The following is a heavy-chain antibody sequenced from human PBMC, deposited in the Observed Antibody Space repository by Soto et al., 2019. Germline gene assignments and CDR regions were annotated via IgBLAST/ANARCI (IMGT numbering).Heavy chain of an antibody. D-gene: IGHD4-17*01. Sequence: SETVSLTCTVSGGSISSYYWSWIRQPPGKGLEWIGYIYYSGSTNYNPSLKSRVTISVDTSKNQFSLKLSSVTAADTAVYYCARRSSTVTTLYYYYYYMDVWGKGTTVT. J-gene: IGHJ6*03. V-gene: IGHV4-59*01. CDR3: ARRSSTVTTLYYYYYYMDV. CDR2: IYYSGST. CDR1: GGSISSYY.